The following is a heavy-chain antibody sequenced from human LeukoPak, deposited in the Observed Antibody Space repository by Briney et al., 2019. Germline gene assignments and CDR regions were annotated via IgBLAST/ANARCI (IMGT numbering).Heavy chain of an antibody. Sequence: SEPLSLTCTISGGSIVSGGSISSSSYYWGWIRQPPGVGMEWNGSIYYSGTTYYNPSLKSRVTISVDTSKNQFSLKLSSATAADTAVYYCARHSRYQLLADFDYWGQGTLVTVFS. CDR1: GGSISSSSYY. J-gene: IGHJ4*02. D-gene: IGHD2-2*01. CDR3: ARHSRYQLLADFDY. CDR2: IYYSGTT. V-gene: IGHV4-39*01.